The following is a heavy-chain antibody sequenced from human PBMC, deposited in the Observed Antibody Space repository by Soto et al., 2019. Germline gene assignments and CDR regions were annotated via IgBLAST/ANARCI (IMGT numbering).Heavy chain of an antibody. Sequence: PGGSLRLSCAASGFTFNDAWMTWIRQAPGRGLEWVGRIKSKTAGGTTDYAAPVKGRFSISRDDSKTTLYLQTDSLKTEDTAMYYCLGGQGYAWFDPWGEGTLVNVSS. D-gene: IGHD3-16*01. CDR3: LGGQGYAWFDP. J-gene: IGHJ5*02. V-gene: IGHV3-15*07. CDR1: GFTFNDAW. CDR2: IKSKTAGGTT.